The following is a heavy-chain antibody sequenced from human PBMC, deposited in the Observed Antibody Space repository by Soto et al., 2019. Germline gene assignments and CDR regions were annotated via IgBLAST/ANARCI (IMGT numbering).Heavy chain of an antibody. V-gene: IGHV4-30-2*01. D-gene: IGHD6-6*01. CDR2: IYRGGST. J-gene: IGHJ4*02. CDR1: GGSISSGDYS. CDR3: ASGSHVPHF. Sequence: SETLSLTCAVSGGSISSGDYSWSWIRQPPGKGLEWTGYIYRGGSTYFNPSLKSRVTISVDRSKNQFSLKLSSVTAADTAVYYCASGSHVPHFWGQGTLVTVSS.